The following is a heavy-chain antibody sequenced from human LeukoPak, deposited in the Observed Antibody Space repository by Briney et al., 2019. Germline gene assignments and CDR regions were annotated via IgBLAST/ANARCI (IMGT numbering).Heavy chain of an antibody. J-gene: IGHJ6*02. CDR1: GFTFSSYS. Sequence: GGSLRLSCAASGFTFSSYSMNWVRQAPGKGLEWVSSISSSSSYTYYADSVKGRFTISRDNAKNSLYLQMNSLRAEDTAVYYCAREDYYGSGSYSNYYYYGMDVWGQGTTVTVSS. D-gene: IGHD3-10*01. CDR3: AREDYYGSGSYSNYYYYGMDV. V-gene: IGHV3-21*01. CDR2: ISSSSSYT.